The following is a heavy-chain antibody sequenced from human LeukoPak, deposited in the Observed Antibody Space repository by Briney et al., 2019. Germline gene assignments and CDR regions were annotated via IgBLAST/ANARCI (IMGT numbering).Heavy chain of an antibody. CDR3: ASSYSSGWYVFDY. CDR1: GGSLSSSSYY. CDR2: IYYSGST. Sequence: SETLSLTCTVSGGSLSSSSYYWVWIPQPPGQGLVWIGTIYYSGSTYYNPSLKSRVTISVDTSKNQFSLKLSSVTAADTAVYYCASSYSSGWYVFDYWGQGTLVTVSS. J-gene: IGHJ4*02. V-gene: IGHV4-39*01. D-gene: IGHD6-19*01.